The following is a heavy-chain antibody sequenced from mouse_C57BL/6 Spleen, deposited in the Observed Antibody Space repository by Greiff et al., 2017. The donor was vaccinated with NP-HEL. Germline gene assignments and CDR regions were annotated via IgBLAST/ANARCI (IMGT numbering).Heavy chain of an antibody. Sequence: QVQLKQSGAELVRPGASVTLSCKASGYTFTDYEMHWVKQTPVHGLEWIGAIDPETGGTAYNQKFKGKAILTADKSSSTAYMELRSLTSEDSADYCCTRETQAIYDMDYWGQGTSVTVSS. CDR3: TRETQAIYDMDY. D-gene: IGHD3-2*02. V-gene: IGHV1-15*01. CDR2: IDPETGGT. CDR1: GYTFTDYE. J-gene: IGHJ4*01.